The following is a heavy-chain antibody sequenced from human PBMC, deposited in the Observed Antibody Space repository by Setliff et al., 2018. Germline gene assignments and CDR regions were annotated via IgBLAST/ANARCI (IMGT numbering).Heavy chain of an antibody. V-gene: IGHV3-74*01. D-gene: IGHD6-6*01. Sequence: GGSLRLSCAASGFTFNDPFSDAWMSWVRQAPGKGLVWVSRISRDGSSTAYADSVKGRLTVSRDNAKNSLYLQMSSLRAEDTAVYYCARWTARAVDYWGQGTLVTVAS. CDR1: GFTFNDPFSDAW. CDR2: ISRDGSST. CDR3: ARWTARAVDY. J-gene: IGHJ4*02.